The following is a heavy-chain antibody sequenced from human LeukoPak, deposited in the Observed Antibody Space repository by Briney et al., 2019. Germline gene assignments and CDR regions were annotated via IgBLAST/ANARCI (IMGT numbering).Heavy chain of an antibody. CDR1: GGSISGYY. CDR3: ARDYGDYPSWYFDL. Sequence: KPSETLSLTCTVSGGSISGYYWSWIRQPPGKGLEWIGYIYYSGSTNYNPSLKSRVTISVDTSNNQFSLKLSSVTVADTAVYYCARDYGDYPSWYFDLWGRGTLVTVSS. CDR2: IYYSGST. J-gene: IGHJ2*01. D-gene: IGHD4-17*01. V-gene: IGHV4-59*01.